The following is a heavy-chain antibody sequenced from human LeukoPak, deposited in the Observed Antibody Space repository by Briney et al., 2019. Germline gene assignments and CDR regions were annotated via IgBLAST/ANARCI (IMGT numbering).Heavy chain of an antibody. D-gene: IGHD4-17*01. Sequence: HPGGSLRLSCAASGFTFSSYGMSWVRQAPGKGLEWVSAISGSGGSTYYADSVKGRFTVSRDNSKNSLYLQMNSLTAADTAVYYCARDRRGYGDYVSYWGQGTLVTVSS. J-gene: IGHJ4*02. CDR3: ARDRRGYGDYVSY. CDR1: GFTFSSYG. CDR2: ISGSGGST. V-gene: IGHV3-23*01.